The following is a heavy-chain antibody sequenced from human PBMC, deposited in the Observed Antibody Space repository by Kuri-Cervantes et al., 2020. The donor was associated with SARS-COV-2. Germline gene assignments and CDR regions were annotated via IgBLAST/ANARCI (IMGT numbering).Heavy chain of an antibody. J-gene: IGHJ4*02. D-gene: IGHD2-15*01. CDR1: GFTFSDHY. CDR3: ARGGSCNSGTCFDY. CDR2: IYSSGNT. Sequence: GESLKISCAASGFTFSDHYMDWVRQAPGKGLEWVSLIYSSGNTHYADSVKGRFTISRDNSKNTLYLQLNSLRVDDTAVYYCARGGSCNSGTCFDYWGQGTLVTVSS. V-gene: IGHV3-53*01.